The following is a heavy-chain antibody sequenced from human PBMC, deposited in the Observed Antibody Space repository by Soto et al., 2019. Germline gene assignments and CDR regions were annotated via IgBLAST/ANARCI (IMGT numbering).Heavy chain of an antibody. CDR3: ASYIMTTGYYYGMDV. D-gene: IGHD3-16*01. J-gene: IGHJ6*02. Sequence: LRLSCAASGFTFSSYSMNWVRQAPGKGLEWVSSISSSSSYIYYADSVKGRFTISRDNAKNSLYLQMNSLRAEDTAVYYCASYIMTTGYYYGMDVWGQGTTVTVSS. CDR1: GFTFSSYS. CDR2: ISSSSSYI. V-gene: IGHV3-21*01.